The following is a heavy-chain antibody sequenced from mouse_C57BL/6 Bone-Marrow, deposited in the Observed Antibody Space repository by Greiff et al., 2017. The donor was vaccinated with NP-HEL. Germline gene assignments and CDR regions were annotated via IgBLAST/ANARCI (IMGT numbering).Heavy chain of an antibody. V-gene: IGHV1-81*01. J-gene: IGHJ3*01. D-gene: IGHD1-3*01. CDR2: IYPRSGNT. CDR1: GYTFTSYG. Sequence: QVQLKQSGAELARPGASVKLSCKASGYTFTSYGISWVKQRTGQGLEWIGEIYPRSGNTYYNEKFKGKATLTADKSSSTAYMELRSLTSEDSAVYFCARSSRKGAYWGQGTLVTVSA. CDR3: ARSSRKGAY.